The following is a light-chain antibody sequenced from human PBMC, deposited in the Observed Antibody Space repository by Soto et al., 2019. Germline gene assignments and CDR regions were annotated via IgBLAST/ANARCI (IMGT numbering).Light chain of an antibody. J-gene: IGLJ2*01. CDR2: DVN. Sequence: SALTQPASVSGSPGQSITISCTGTRSDIGAHNFVSWYQQHPGEAPKLTLYDVNIRPSGVSNRFSGSKSGNTASLTISGLQAEDEADYYCTSWTTSTTMIFGGGTKLTVL. CDR1: RSDIGAHNF. V-gene: IGLV2-14*03. CDR3: TSWTTSTTMI.